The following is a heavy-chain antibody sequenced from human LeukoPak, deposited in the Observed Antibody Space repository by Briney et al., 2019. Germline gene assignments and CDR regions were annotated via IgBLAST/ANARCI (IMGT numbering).Heavy chain of an antibody. J-gene: IGHJ4*02. D-gene: IGHD1-26*01. CDR2: VWYDGSNI. CDR3: ARGGYSGTYYFDY. V-gene: IGHV3-33*08. CDR1: GGSISSGGYY. Sequence: LSLTCTVSGGSISSGGYYWSWIRQHPGRGLEWVAVVWYDGSNIHYVDSVKGRFTISRDNSKSTLYLQMNSLTAEDTAVYYCARGGYSGTYYFDYWGQGTLVTVSS.